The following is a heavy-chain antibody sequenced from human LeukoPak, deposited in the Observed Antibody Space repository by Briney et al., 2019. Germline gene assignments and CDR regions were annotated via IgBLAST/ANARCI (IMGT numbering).Heavy chain of an antibody. J-gene: IGHJ5*02. Sequence: ASETLSLTCAVSGGSISSSNWWSWVRQPPGKGLEWIGEIYHSGSTNYNPSLKSRVTISVDKSKNQFSLKLSSVTAADTAVYYCARGPTVVGAGSWFDPWGQGTLVTVSS. CDR3: ARGPTVVGAGSWFDP. D-gene: IGHD1-26*01. V-gene: IGHV4-4*02. CDR2: IYHSGST. CDR1: GGSISSSNW.